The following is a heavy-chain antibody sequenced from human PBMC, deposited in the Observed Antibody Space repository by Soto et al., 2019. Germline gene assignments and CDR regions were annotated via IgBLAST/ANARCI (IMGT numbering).Heavy chain of an antibody. D-gene: IGHD5-18*01. Sequence: GGSLRLSCAASGFTFSSYSMNWVRQAPGKGLEWVSSISSGIIYISYADSVKGRFTISRYNAKNSLYLQMISLRAEDTAVYYCARDQPGYSYGYGLGYWGQGTLVTVSS. CDR2: ISSGIIYI. CDR3: ARDQPGYSYGYGLGY. CDR1: GFTFSSYS. V-gene: IGHV3-21*01. J-gene: IGHJ4*02.